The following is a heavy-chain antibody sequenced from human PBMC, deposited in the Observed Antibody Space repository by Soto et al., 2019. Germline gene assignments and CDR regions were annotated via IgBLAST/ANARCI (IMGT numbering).Heavy chain of an antibody. J-gene: IGHJ3*02. Sequence: VQLVESGGGLVKPGGSLRLSCAASGFTFSSYSMNWVRQAPGKGLEWVSSISSSSRYIYYADSVKGRFTISRDNAKNSLYLQMNILRAEDTAVYYCASGDAFYIWGQGTMVTVSS. CDR2: ISSSSRYI. CDR3: ASGDAFYI. CDR1: GFTFSSYS. V-gene: IGHV3-21*01.